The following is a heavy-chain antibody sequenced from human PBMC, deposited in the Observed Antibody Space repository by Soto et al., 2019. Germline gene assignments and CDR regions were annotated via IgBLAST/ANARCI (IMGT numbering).Heavy chain of an antibody. CDR2: IWYDGSNK. CDR1: GFTLSSYG. D-gene: IGHD1-20*01. V-gene: IGHV3-33*06. Sequence: PGGSLRLSCAASGFTLSSYGLHWGRQAPGKGLEWGAVIWYDGSNKYYADSVKGRLTISRDNSKNTLYLQLNSLSAEDPAVYYGANARLLRYNRLAYSFDFWGQGTLVTVSS. CDR3: ANARLLRYNRLAYSFDF. J-gene: IGHJ4*01.